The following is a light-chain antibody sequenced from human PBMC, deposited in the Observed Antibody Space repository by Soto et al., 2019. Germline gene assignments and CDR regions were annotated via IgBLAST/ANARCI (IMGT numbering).Light chain of an antibody. CDR3: QQYSNWPQT. V-gene: IGKV3-20*01. Sequence: EIVLTQSPGTLSLSPGERATLSCRASQSVSNNYLAWYQQKPGQAPRLLIYGASNRATGIPDRFSGSGSGTEFTLTISSLQSEDFAVYYCQQYSNWPQTFGQGTNVDIK. CDR2: GAS. J-gene: IGKJ1*01. CDR1: QSVSNNY.